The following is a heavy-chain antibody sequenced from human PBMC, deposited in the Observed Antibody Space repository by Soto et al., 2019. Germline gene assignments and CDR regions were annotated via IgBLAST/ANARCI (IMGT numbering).Heavy chain of an antibody. J-gene: IGHJ6*02. CDR2: ISPYTGNT. CDR1: GYIFVNYG. CDR3: VLVDNYVTPTPQDV. V-gene: IGHV1-18*01. D-gene: IGHD3-16*01. Sequence: QVQLVQSGDEVKKPGASVKVSCKASGYIFVNYGIACVRQAPGQGLEWMGCISPYTGNTHSTTKIQGRLTMPTDTSTSTAYMDLGSLTSDDTAVYYCVLVDNYVTPTPQDVWGQGTPFTVSS.